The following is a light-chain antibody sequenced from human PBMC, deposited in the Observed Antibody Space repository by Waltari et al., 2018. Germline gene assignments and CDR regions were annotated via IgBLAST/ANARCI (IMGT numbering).Light chain of an antibody. V-gene: IGKV3-20*01. J-gene: IGKJ1*01. Sequence: EIVLTQSPGTLSLSPGERATLSCRASQSVGRSLTWYQQKPGQAPRLLIYGASSRATGIPDRFSSSGSGTDFSLTISRLEPEDFALYYCQHYVRLPVSFGQGTKVDIK. CDR2: GAS. CDR3: QHYVRLPVS. CDR1: QSVGRS.